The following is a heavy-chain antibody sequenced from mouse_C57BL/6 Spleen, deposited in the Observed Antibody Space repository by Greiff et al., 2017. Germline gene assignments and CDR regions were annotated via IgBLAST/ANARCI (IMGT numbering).Heavy chain of an antibody. J-gene: IGHJ4*01. Sequence: EVQLQQSGPELVKPGASVKISCKASGYTFTDYYMNWVKQSHGKSLEWIGDINPNNGGTSYNQKFKGKATLTVDKSSSTAYMELRSLTSEDSAVDYCARSLLLGAMDYWGQGTSVTVSS. CDR3: ARSLLLGAMDY. D-gene: IGHD2-10*01. V-gene: IGHV1-26*01. CDR2: INPNNGGT. CDR1: GYTFTDYY.